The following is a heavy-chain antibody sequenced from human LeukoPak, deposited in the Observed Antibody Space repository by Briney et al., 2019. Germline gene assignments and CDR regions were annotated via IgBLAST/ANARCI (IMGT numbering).Heavy chain of an antibody. CDR2: ISSSSTNI. CDR3: ASRGATLRFFDY. J-gene: IGHJ4*02. D-gene: IGHD2-8*01. V-gene: IGHV3-21*01. Sequence: PGGSLRLSCAASGFTVSSNYMSWVRQAPGKGLEWVASISSSSTNIHYADSVKGRFTISRDNAKKSLFLQMNSLRAEDTAVYYCASRGATLRFFDYWGQGTLVTVSS. CDR1: GFTVSSNY.